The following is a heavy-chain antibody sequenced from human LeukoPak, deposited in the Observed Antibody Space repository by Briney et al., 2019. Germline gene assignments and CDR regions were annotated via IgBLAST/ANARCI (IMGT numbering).Heavy chain of an antibody. J-gene: IGHJ5*02. CDR3: ARAIVGATNWFDP. CDR1: GGSISSYY. Sequence: SETLSLTCTVSGGSISSYYWSWIRQPPGKGPEWIGYIYCSGSTNYNPSLKSRVTISVDTSKNQFSLKLSSVTAADTAVYYCARAIVGATNWFDPWGQGTLVTVSS. D-gene: IGHD1-26*01. V-gene: IGHV4-59*01. CDR2: IYCSGST.